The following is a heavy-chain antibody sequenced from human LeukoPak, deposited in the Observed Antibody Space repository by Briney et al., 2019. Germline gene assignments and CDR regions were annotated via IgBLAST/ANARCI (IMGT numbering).Heavy chain of an antibody. Sequence: SETLSLTCAVYGGSFSGNYWSWIRQPPGKGLEWIGETNYSGSTNYNPSLKSRVTISVDKSKKQVSLKVSSVTAADTAVYYCARHEYYGLEGGFDYWGQGTLVTVSS. D-gene: IGHD3-10*01. CDR1: GGSFSGNY. CDR3: ARHEYYGLEGGFDY. V-gene: IGHV4-34*01. J-gene: IGHJ4*02. CDR2: TNYSGST.